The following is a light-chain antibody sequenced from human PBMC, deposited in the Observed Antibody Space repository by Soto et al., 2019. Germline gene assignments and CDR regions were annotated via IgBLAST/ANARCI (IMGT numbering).Light chain of an antibody. Sequence: DIQMTQSPSTLSASVGDRVTITCRASQSISSWLAWYQQKPGKAPKLLIYKASSLESGVASRFSGSGSGTEFTLTISSLPPDDFATYCCQQYKSYPWTFGRGTKVEIK. J-gene: IGKJ1*01. CDR3: QQYKSYPWT. CDR2: KAS. CDR1: QSISSW. V-gene: IGKV1-5*03.